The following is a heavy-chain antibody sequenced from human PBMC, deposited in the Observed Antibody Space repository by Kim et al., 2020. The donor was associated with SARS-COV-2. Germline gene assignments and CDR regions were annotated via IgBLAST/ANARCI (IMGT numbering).Heavy chain of an antibody. Sequence: GGSLRLSCAASGFTFSSYWMHWVRQAPGKGLVWVSRISIDGSSTSYADSVKGRFTISRDNAKNTLYVQMNSLRAEDTAVYYCARGGGPRPYYYLGICGQG. CDR2: ISIDGSST. V-gene: IGHV3-74*01. CDR1: GFTFSSYW. J-gene: IGHJ3*02. D-gene: IGHD3-22*01. CDR3: ARGGGPRPYYYLGI.